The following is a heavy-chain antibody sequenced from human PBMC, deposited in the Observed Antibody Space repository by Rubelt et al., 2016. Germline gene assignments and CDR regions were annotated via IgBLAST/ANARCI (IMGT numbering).Heavy chain of an antibody. V-gene: IGHV4-39*07. Sequence: QLQLQESGPGLVRPSETLSLTCTVSDGSIYSSSSYWGWIRQPPGKGLEWIGSIYYSGSTYYNPSLKNRVTISVDTSKNQFSRRLGSVTAADTAVYYCADSSGYYDEYFQHWGQGTLVTVSS. CDR3: ADSSGYYDEYFQH. CDR1: DGSIYSSSSY. J-gene: IGHJ1*01. D-gene: IGHD3-22*01. CDR2: IYYSGST.